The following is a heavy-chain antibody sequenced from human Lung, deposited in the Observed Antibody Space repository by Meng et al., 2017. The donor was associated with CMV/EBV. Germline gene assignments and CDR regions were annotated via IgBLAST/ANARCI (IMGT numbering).Heavy chain of an antibody. Sequence: VVLQEPGPVLVKTSGTLSLTCAGLCGSIISSNVWSWDRQPPGKGLELIGEIYHSGGTNYNPSLKSRVTISVDKSKNQFSLKLSSVTAADTAVYYCASFPPPGKQWLVTDYWGQGTLVTVSS. J-gene: IGHJ4*02. CDR3: ASFPPPGKQWLVTDY. D-gene: IGHD6-19*01. V-gene: IGHV4-4*02. CDR1: CGSIISSNV. CDR2: IYHSGGT.